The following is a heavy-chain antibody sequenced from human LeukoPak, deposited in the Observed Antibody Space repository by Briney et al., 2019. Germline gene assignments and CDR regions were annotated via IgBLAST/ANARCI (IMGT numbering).Heavy chain of an antibody. CDR1: GFTFDDYA. CDR3: ARLGRVGATLDY. D-gene: IGHD1-26*01. V-gene: IGHV3-48*03. J-gene: IGHJ4*02. Sequence: PGRSLRLSCAASGFTFDDYAMHWVRQATGKGLEWVSYISSSGSTIYYADSVKGRFTISRDNAKNSLYLQMNSLRAEDTAVYYCARLGRVGATLDYWGQGTLVTVSS. CDR2: ISSSGSTI.